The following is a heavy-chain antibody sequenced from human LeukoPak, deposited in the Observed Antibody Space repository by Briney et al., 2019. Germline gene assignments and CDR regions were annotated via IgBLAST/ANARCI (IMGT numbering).Heavy chain of an antibody. CDR3: ASFYISGKSYNGLHY. Sequence: KAGESLKISCKGSGYNLTNYWIGWVRQMPGKGLEWMGIIYPSDSDTRYSPSFQGQVTISADKSINTVYLHWNSLKASDTAMYYCASFYISGKSYNGLHYWGQGTLVTVSS. V-gene: IGHV5-51*01. CDR1: GYNLTNYW. CDR2: IYPSDSDT. D-gene: IGHD3-10*01. J-gene: IGHJ4*02.